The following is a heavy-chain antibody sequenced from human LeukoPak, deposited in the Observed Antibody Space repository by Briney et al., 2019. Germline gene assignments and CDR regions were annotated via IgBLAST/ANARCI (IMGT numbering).Heavy chain of an antibody. Sequence: EASVKVSCKASGYTFSHYGVQWVRQAPGQTLEWMGWINAGTGDGKYSQKFQGRLTMTSDTSATTLYMELNSLRSEDTAVYYCARSGDNWSCDNWGQGTLVTVSS. CDR1: GYTFSHYG. D-gene: IGHD5-24*01. CDR3: ARSGDNWSCDN. V-gene: IGHV1-3*01. J-gene: IGHJ4*02. CDR2: INAGTGDG.